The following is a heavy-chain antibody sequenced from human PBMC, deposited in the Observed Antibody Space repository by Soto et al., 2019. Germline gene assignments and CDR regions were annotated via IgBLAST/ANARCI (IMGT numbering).Heavy chain of an antibody. CDR3: AREGASGLVMAV. CDR1: GGFVSRGSYY. J-gene: IGHJ6*02. D-gene: IGHD1-26*01. V-gene: IGHV4-61*01. CDR2: MSYSGTT. Sequence: PQTLPLSSTVSGGFVSRGSYYWSWIRQPTGRGLEWIAYMSYSGTTNYNPSLKSRVTISVDTSKTQFSLKLSSVTAADTAVYYCAREGASGLVMAVWGHGTTLTVS.